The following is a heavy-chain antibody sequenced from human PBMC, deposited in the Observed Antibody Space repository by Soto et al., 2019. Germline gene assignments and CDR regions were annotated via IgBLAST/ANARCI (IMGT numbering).Heavy chain of an antibody. CDR3: ARGIPGDIAGFQDWFDP. CDR1: GGTFSSYA. J-gene: IGHJ5*02. V-gene: IGHV1-69*13. CDR2: IIPIFGTA. D-gene: IGHD6-13*01. Sequence: SVKVSCKASGGTFSSYAISWVRQAPGQGLEWMGGIIPIFGTANYAQRFQGRVTITADESTSTAYMELSSPRSEDTAVYYCARGIPGDIAGFQDWFDPWGQGTLVTVSS.